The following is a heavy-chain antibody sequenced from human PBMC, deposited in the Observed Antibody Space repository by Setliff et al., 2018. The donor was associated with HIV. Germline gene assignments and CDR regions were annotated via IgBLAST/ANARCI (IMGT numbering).Heavy chain of an antibody. CDR2: ISSSSSSI. J-gene: IGHJ4*02. CDR3: AKNLYSSIWSPLDY. V-gene: IGHV3-48*01. Sequence: PGGSLRLSCAASGFTFSRYSMNWVRQAPGKGLEWVSYISSSSSSIYHADSVKGRFTISRDNSKNTLYLQMSTLRTEDTAVYYCAKNLYSSIWSPLDYWGQGTLVTVSS. CDR1: GFTFSRYS. D-gene: IGHD6-13*01.